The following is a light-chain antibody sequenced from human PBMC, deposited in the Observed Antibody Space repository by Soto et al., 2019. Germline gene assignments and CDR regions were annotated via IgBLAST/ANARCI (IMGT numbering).Light chain of an antibody. CDR3: MQALQTPYT. J-gene: IGKJ5*01. CDR1: QGLVLSDGNTY. Sequence: DVVMTQSPLSLPVPLGQPASISCRSSQGLVLSDGNTYLSWFHQRPGQSPRRLIYTISDRASGVPDRFSGSGSGTDFTLKISGLEAEDVGVYYCMQALQTPYTFGQGTRLEIK. V-gene: IGKV2-30*01. CDR2: TIS.